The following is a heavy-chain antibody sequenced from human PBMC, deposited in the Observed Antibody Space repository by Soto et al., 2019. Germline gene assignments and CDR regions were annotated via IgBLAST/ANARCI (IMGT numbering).Heavy chain of an antibody. V-gene: IGHV4-31*03. Sequence: SETLSLTCTVSGGSISSGGYYWSWIRQHPGKGLEWIGYIYYSGSTYYNPSLKSRVTISVDTSKNQFSLKLSSVTAADTAVYYCARVPTVVVPAAILGAFDIWGQGTMVTVSS. J-gene: IGHJ3*02. CDR2: IYYSGST. D-gene: IGHD2-2*01. CDR3: ARVPTVVVPAAILGAFDI. CDR1: GGSISSGGYY.